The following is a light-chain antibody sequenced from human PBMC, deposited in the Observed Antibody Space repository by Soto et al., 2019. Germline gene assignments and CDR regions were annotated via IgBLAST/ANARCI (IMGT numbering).Light chain of an antibody. J-gene: IGKJ1*01. V-gene: IGKV1-27*01. CDR1: QAIGNY. CDR2: AAS. Sequence: DIQMTQSPSSLSASVGDRVTITCRASQAIGNYLAWYQQKPGKVPKLLIYAASTLQLGVPSRFSGSGSGTDFTLTISSLQPEDVATYYCQKYHSAPWTFGQGTKVEI. CDR3: QKYHSAPWT.